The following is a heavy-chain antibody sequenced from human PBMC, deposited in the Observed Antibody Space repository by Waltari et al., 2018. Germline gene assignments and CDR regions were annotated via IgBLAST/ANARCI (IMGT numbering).Heavy chain of an antibody. D-gene: IGHD3-22*01. CDR1: GFTFSSYA. J-gene: IGHJ3*02. CDR3: AMSYYDSSGYSPDAFDI. CDR2: KSYYGRKK. Sequence: QVQLVESGGGVVQPGRSLRLSCAASGFTFSSYAMHWVRQAPGKGLEWVAFKSYYGRKKYNADPVKGRFTISRDNSKNTLYLQMNSLRAEDTAVYYCAMSYYDSSGYSPDAFDIWGQGTMVTVSS. V-gene: IGHV3-30*01.